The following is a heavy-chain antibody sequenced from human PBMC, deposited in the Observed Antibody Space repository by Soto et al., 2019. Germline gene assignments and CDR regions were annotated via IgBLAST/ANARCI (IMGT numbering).Heavy chain of an antibody. V-gene: IGHV4-31*03. CDR3: ARGNYYDSSGRTYYFDY. CDR2: IYYSGTT. D-gene: IGHD3-22*01. CDR1: GGSINSGGYY. J-gene: IGHJ4*02. Sequence: QVQLQESGPGLVKPSQTLSLTCTVSGGSINSGGYYWSWIRQHPGKGLEWIGYIYYSGTTYYNPSLKSRVTISVDTSKNQFSLKLSSVTAADTAVYYCARGNYYDSSGRTYYFDYWGQGTLVTVSS.